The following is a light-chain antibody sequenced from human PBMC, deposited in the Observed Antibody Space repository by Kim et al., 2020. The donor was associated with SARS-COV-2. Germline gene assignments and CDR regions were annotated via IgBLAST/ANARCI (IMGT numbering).Light chain of an antibody. V-gene: IGLV3-1*01. Sequence: XSPGQTTRISCSGDKLGNRYAYWYKQEPGQSPILVNYQDAKRPSGIPERFSGSNPGNTATLTISGTKAMDEADYYCQAWERSTAVFGGGTQLTVL. J-gene: IGLJ2*01. CDR2: QDA. CDR1: KLGNRY. CDR3: QAWERSTAV.